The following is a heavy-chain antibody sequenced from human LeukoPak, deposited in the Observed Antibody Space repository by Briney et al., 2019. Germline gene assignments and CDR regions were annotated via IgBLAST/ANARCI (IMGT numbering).Heavy chain of an antibody. CDR2: ISGSGGST. CDR3: AKHKRVVVAAASDY. J-gene: IGHJ4*02. CDR1: GFTFSSYA. V-gene: IGHV3-23*01. Sequence: GGSLRLSCAASGFTFSSYAMHWVRQAPGKGLEWVSAISGSGGSTYYADSVKGRFTISRDNSKNTLYLQMNSLRAEDTAVYYCAKHKRVVVAAASDYWGQGTLVTVSS. D-gene: IGHD2-15*01.